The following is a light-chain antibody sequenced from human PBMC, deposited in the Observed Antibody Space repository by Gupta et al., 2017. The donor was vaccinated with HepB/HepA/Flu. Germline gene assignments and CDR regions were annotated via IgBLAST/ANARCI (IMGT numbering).Light chain of an antibody. V-gene: IGLV3-21*04. CDR2: YDH. CDR3: QVWDSSSDHWV. J-gene: IGLJ3*02. CDR1: HIGTKS. Sequence: SYVLTQPPSVSVAPGKTARVTCGGNHIGTKSVHWYQQKPGQAPVLVIYYDHDRPSGIPERFSGSNSVNTATLTISRVEAGDEADYYCQVWDSSSDHWVFGGGTKLTVL.